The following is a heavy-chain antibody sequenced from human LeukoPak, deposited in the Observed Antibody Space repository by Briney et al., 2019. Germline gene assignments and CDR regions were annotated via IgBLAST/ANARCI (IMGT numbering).Heavy chain of an antibody. Sequence: SETLSLTCAVYGGSFSGYYWSWIRQPPGKGLEWIGEINHSGSTNYNPSLKSRVTISVDTSKNQFSLKLSSVTAADTAVYYCARVFVPRYRRDSGWYMKEYFDLWGRGTLVTVSS. V-gene: IGHV4-34*01. J-gene: IGHJ2*01. CDR3: ARVFVPRYRRDSGWYMKEYFDL. CDR2: INHSGST. D-gene: IGHD6-19*01. CDR1: GGSFSGYY.